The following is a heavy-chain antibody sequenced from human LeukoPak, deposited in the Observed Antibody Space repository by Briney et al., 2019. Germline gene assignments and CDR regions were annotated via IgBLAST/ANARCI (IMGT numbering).Heavy chain of an antibody. D-gene: IGHD3-22*01. V-gene: IGHV4-4*07. Sequence: SETLSLTCTVSGGSISNYYWSWIRQPAGKGLEWIGRIYTSGSTNYNPSLKSRVTMSVDTSKNQFSLKLSSVTAADTAVYYCARDSDYYDSSGYRPMVAFDIWGQGTMVTVSS. CDR1: GGSISNYY. CDR2: IYTSGST. J-gene: IGHJ3*02. CDR3: ARDSDYYDSSGYRPMVAFDI.